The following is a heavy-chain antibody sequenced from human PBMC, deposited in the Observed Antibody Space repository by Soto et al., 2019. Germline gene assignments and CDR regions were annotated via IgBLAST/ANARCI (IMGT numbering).Heavy chain of an antibody. J-gene: IGHJ3*02. CDR2: ISYDGSNK. V-gene: IGHV3-30-3*01. CDR3: ARADYYDSRGYDYPNAFDI. Sequence: QVQLVESGGGVVQPGRSLRLSCAASGFTFSSYAMHWVRQAPGKGLEWVAVISYDGSNKYYADSVKGRFTISRDSSTNTLYLQMNSLSAEDTAVYYCARADYYDSRGYDYPNAFDIWGQGTMVTVSS. D-gene: IGHD3-22*01. CDR1: GFTFSSYA.